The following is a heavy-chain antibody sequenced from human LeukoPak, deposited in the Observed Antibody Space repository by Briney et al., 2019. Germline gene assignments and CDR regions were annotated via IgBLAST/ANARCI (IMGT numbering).Heavy chain of an antibody. CDR1: GFTFSSYE. CDR3: AELGITMIAGV. J-gene: IGHJ6*04. D-gene: IGHD3-22*01. V-gene: IGHV3-48*03. CDR2: ISSSGSTI. Sequence: GGSLRLSCAASGFTFSSYEMNWVRQAPGKGLEWVSYISSSGSTIYYADSVKGRFTISRDNAKNSLYLQMNSLRAEDTAVYYCAELGITMIAGVSGEGTKLTISS.